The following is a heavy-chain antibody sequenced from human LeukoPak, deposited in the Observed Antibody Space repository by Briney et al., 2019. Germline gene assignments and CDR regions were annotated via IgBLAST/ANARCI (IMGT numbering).Heavy chain of an antibody. J-gene: IGHJ4*02. CDR2: IRSKAYGGTT. CDR1: GFTFGDYA. CDR3: TRANYYGSGSYYNVPHY. Sequence: GGSLRLSCTASGFTFGDYAMSWFRQAPGKGLEWVGFIRSKAYGGTTEYAASVKGRFTISRDDSKSIAYLQMNSLKTEDTAVYYCTRANYYGSGSYYNVPHYWGQGTLVTVSS. D-gene: IGHD3-10*01. V-gene: IGHV3-49*03.